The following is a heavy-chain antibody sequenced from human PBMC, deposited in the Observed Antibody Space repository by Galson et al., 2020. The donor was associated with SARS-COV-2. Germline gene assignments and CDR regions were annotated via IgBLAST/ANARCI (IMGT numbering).Heavy chain of an antibody. CDR1: GYPFLTYE. CDR2: MNPNTGRA. V-gene: IGHV1-8*01. J-gene: IGHJ4*02. CDR3: VRPYTSSSWVGY. Sequence: ASVTVSRRASGYPFLTYELHSLRPATGQGRTWMGWMNPNTGRAAFAQSFQVRVTMTRDTSINTASMELSSLTSDDTGIYYCVRPYTSSSWVGYWGQGTLVAVSS. D-gene: IGHD6-6*01.